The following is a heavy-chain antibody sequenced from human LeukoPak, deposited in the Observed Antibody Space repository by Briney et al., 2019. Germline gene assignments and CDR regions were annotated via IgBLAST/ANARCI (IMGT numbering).Heavy chain of an antibody. CDR1: GDSITTHY. J-gene: IGHJ4*02. CDR3: AGPYGSGSYGFDY. V-gene: IGHV4-59*08. D-gene: IGHD3-10*01. Sequence: SETLSLTCTVSGDSITTHYWSWIRQPPGKGLEYIGYIYFTGITNYNPSLKSRVTMSLDMSKNQFSLTLTSVTAADTAVYYCAGPYGSGSYGFDYWGQGTLVTVSS. CDR2: IYFTGIT.